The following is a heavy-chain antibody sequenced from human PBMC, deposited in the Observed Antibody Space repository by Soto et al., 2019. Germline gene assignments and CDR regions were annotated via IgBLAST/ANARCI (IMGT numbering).Heavy chain of an antibody. CDR3: ARLGAYYQSLDP. CDR2: IYYSGST. D-gene: IGHD2-21*01. CDR1: GGSISSGDYY. J-gene: IGHJ5*02. Sequence: SETLSLTCTVSGGSISSGDYYWSWIRQPPGKGLEWIGYIYYSGSTYYNPSLKSRVTISVDTSKNQFSLKLRSVTAADTAVYYCARLGAYYQSLDPWGPGTLVTVSS. V-gene: IGHV4-30-4*01.